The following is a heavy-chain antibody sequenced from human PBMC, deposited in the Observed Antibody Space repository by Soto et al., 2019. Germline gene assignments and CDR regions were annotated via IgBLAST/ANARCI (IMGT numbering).Heavy chain of an antibody. D-gene: IGHD3-16*01. J-gene: IGHJ4*02. CDR1: GDSVSNDNYY. CDR3: ARSQRGRTAFTFDY. Sequence: ETLSLTCAVSGDSVSNDNYYWSWIRQPPGKGLEWVGYIYYSGTTNYNSYLKSRLSLSVDMSKNQFSLKLASVTAADTAVYFCARSQRGRTAFTFDYWGQGALVTVSS. V-gene: IGHV4-61*01. CDR2: IYYSGTT.